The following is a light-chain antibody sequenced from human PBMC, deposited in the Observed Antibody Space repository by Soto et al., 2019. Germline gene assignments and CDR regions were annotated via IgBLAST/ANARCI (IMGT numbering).Light chain of an antibody. CDR2: EVN. Sequence: QSVLTQPASVSGSLGQSITFSCTGTSSDVGGYNYVSWYQQHPGKAPKLMLYEVNSRPSGVSSRFSGSKSGNTASLTISGLQAEDEADYYCTSFTSTNTPVVFGGGTKLTVL. V-gene: IGLV2-14*01. CDR1: SSDVGGYNY. J-gene: IGLJ2*01. CDR3: TSFTSTNTPVV.